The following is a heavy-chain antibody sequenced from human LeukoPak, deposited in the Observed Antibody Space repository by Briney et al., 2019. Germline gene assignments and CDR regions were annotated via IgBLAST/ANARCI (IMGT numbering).Heavy chain of an antibody. CDR3: ARHCSSTSCYNQPDY. J-gene: IGHJ4*02. D-gene: IGHD2-2*02. CDR1: GGSISSYY. CDR2: IYYSGST. Sequence: SETLSLTCTVSGGSISSYYWSWIRQPPGKGLEWIGYIYYSGSTNYNPSLKSRVTISVDTSKNRFSLKPSSVTAADTAVYYCARHCSSTSCYNQPDYWGQGTLVTVSS. V-gene: IGHV4-59*08.